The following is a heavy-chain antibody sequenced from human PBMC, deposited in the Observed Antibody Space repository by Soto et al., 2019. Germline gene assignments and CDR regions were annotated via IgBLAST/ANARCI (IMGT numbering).Heavy chain of an antibody. CDR2: ISSDGVNE. CDR3: ARGGGLFDY. V-gene: IGHV3-30-3*01. CDR1: DLGFSNSA. D-gene: IGHD3-16*01. Sequence: GGSLRLSCAVSDLGFSNSALVWVRQAPGKGLEWVALISSDGVNEHYADSVRGRFTISRDNSKNMVTLQMNSLRVEDTAVYYCARGGGLFDYWGQGTLVTVSS. J-gene: IGHJ4*02.